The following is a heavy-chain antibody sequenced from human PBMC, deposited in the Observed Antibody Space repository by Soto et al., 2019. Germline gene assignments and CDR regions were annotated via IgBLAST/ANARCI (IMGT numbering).Heavy chain of an antibody. V-gene: IGHV4-59*01. D-gene: IGHD6-13*01. CDR3: ASSNIAAAGFYYYGMDV. J-gene: IGHJ6*02. CDR1: GGSISSYY. CDR2: IYYSGST. Sequence: PSETLSLTCTVSGGSISSYYWSWIRQPPGKGLEWIGYIYYSGSTNYNPSLKSRVTIPVDTSKNQFSLKLSSVTAADTAVYYCASSNIAAAGFYYYGMDVWGQGTTVTVSS.